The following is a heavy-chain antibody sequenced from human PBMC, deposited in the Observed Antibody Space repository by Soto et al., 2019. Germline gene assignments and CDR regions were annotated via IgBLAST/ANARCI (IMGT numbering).Heavy chain of an antibody. D-gene: IGHD3-22*01. V-gene: IGHV4-4*07. CDR3: ARGYRYDSSGELDY. CDR2: IYTSGST. CDR1: GDSISSYY. Sequence: SETLSLTCTVSGDSISSYYWSWIRQPAGKGLEWIGRIYTSGSTNYNPSLKSRVTMSADTSKNQFSLKLSSVTAADTAVYYCARGYRYDSSGELDYWGQGTQVTVSS. J-gene: IGHJ4*02.